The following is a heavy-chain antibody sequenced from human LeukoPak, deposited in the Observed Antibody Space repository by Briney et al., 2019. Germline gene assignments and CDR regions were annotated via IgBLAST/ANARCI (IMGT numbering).Heavy chain of an antibody. J-gene: IGHJ4*02. CDR3: AKDPRWDTNYYFDY. D-gene: IGHD1-26*01. CDR2: IWYDGSNK. V-gene: IGHV3-33*06. CDR1: GFTFSSYG. Sequence: PGRSLRLSCAASGFTFSSYGMHWVRQAPGKGLEWVAVIWYDGSNKYYADSVKGRFTISRDNSKNTLYLQMNSLRAEDTAVHYCAKDPRWDTNYYFDYWGQGTLVTVSS.